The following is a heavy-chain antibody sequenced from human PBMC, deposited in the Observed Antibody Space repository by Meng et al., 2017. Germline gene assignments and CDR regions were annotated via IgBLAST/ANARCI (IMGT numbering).Heavy chain of an antibody. CDR2: IGGRRKNYAA. CDR1: GVSFSDFD. CDR3: TMYIHGHI. V-gene: IGHV3-73*01. J-gene: IGHJ3*02. Sequence: GESLKISCAVSGVSFSDFDIHWGRQASGKGLEWVGRIGGRRKNYAAAYAAPVRGRFTISRDDSRSTAYLQMASLKTDDSAVYYCTMYIHGHIWGQGTMVTVSS. D-gene: IGHD1-1*01.